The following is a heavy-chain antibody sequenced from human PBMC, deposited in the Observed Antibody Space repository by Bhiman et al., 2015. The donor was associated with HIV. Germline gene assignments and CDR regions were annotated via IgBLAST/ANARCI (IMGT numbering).Heavy chain of an antibody. CDR1: GFTFNNYW. J-gene: IGHJ4*02. Sequence: EVQLVESGGGLVQPGGSLRLSCAASGFTFNNYWMSWVRQAPGKGLEWVANIKQDGSEKHYVDSVKGRFTISRDNGQNSLNLQMNSLRAEDTALYNCAKDTHWNYGGGFXYWGQGTLVTVSS. CDR2: IKQDGSEK. D-gene: IGHD1-7*01. V-gene: IGHV3-7*03. CDR3: AKDTHWNYGGGFXY.